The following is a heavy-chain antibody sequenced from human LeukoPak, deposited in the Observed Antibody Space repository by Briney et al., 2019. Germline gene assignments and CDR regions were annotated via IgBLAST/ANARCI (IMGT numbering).Heavy chain of an antibody. Sequence: ASVKVSCKASGYTFTSYAMHWVRQAPGQRLEWMGWINAGNGNTKYSQKFQGRVTMTRDTSISTAYMELSRLRSDDTAVYYCARDYVWGSPPRYYYYYGMDVWGQGTTVTVSS. CDR1: GYTFTSYA. CDR3: ARDYVWGSPPRYYYYYGMDV. V-gene: IGHV1-3*01. CDR2: INAGNGNT. D-gene: IGHD3-16*01. J-gene: IGHJ6*02.